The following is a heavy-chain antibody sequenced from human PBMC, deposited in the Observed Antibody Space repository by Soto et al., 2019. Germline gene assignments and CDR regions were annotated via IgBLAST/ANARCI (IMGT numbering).Heavy chain of an antibody. V-gene: IGHV3-48*02. CDR3: ARDGNYYDSSGFWP. CDR2: ISSSSMTI. D-gene: IGHD3-22*01. CDR1: GFSFRSYS. J-gene: IGHJ3*01. Sequence: GGSLRLSCAASGFSFRSYSMNWVRQAPGKGLEWISYISSSSMTIYYADSVKDRFIVSRDNAKNSLYLQMNSLRDEDTAVYYCARDGNYYDSSGFWPWGQGXMVTV.